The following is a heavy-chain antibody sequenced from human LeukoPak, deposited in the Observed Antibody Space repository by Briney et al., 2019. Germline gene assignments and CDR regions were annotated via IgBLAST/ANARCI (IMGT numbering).Heavy chain of an antibody. CDR2: IKQDGSEK. J-gene: IGHJ4*02. D-gene: IGHD5-24*01. CDR3: AREREVEMATIIFDY. CDR1: GFTFSSYW. Sequence: PGGSLRLSCAASGFTFSSYWMSWVRQAPGKGLEWVANIKQDGSEKYYVDSVKGRFAISRDNAKNSLYLQVNSLRAEDTAVYYCAREREVEMATIIFDYWGQGTLVTVSS. V-gene: IGHV3-7*01.